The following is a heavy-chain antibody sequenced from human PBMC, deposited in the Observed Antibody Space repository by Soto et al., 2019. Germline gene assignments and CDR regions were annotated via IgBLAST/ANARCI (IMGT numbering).Heavy chain of an antibody. V-gene: IGHV3-21*01. CDR1: GFTFSSYS. CDR2: ISSSSSYI. D-gene: IGHD4-17*01. Sequence: GGSLRLSCAASGFTFSSYSMNWVRQAPGKGLEWVSSISSSSSYIYYADSVKGRFTISRDNAKNSLYLQMNSLRAEDTAVYYCARVTVMEFFYYYYGMDVWGQGTTVTVSS. J-gene: IGHJ6*02. CDR3: ARVTVMEFFYYYYGMDV.